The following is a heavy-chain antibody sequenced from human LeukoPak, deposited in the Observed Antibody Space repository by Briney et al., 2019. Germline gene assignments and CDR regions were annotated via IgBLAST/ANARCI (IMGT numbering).Heavy chain of an antibody. CDR3: AKDYCSGGSCYFDY. Sequence: GRSLRLSCAVSVFTFSSYGMHWVRQAPGKVLEWVAVISYDGSNKNYADSVKGRFTISRHNSKNTPYRQMNSLRAEDTAVYYCAKDYCSGGSCYFDYWGEGTPVTVSS. CDR2: ISYDGSNK. V-gene: IGHV3-30*18. CDR1: VFTFSSYG. J-gene: IGHJ4*03. D-gene: IGHD2-15*01.